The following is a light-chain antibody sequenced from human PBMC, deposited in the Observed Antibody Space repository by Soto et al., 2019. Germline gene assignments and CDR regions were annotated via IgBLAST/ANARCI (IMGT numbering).Light chain of an antibody. CDR1: QSVSSSY. J-gene: IGKJ4*01. CDR3: QQRSNWPLT. CDR2: GAS. V-gene: IGKV3D-20*02. Sequence: EIVLTQSPGTLSLFPGERATLSCRARQSVSSSYLAWYQQRPGQAPRLLIYGASSRATGIPARFSGSGSGTDFTLTISSLEPEDFAVYYCQQRSNWPLTFGGGTKVDTK.